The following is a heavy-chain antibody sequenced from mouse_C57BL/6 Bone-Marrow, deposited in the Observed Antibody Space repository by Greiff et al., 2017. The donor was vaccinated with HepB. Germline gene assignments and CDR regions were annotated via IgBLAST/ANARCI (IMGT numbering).Heavy chain of an antibody. CDR1: GYTFTSYW. CDR3: ARNYLYAMDY. CDR2: IDPSDSYT. J-gene: IGHJ4*01. D-gene: IGHD1-1*02. V-gene: IGHV1-50*01. Sequence: QVQLKQPGAELVKPGASVKLSCKASGYTFTSYWMQWVKQRPGQGLEWIGEIDPSDSYTNYNQKFKGKATLTVDKSSSTAYMQLSSLTSEDSAVYYCARNYLYAMDYWGQGTSVTVSS.